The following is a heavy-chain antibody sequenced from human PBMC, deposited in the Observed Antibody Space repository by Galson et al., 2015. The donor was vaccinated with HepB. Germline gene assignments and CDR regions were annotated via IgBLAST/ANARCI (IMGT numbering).Heavy chain of an antibody. CDR3: AAGLDDYGDYLFGY. CDR1: GLTFTSSA. V-gene: IGHV1-58*02. D-gene: IGHD4-17*01. CDR2: IVVGSGNT. J-gene: IGHJ4*02. Sequence: SVKVSCKASGLTFTSSAMQWVRQARGQRLEWIGWIVVGSGNTNYAQKFQERVTITRDMSTSTAYMELSSLRSEDTAVYYCAAGLDDYGDYLFGYWGQGTLVTVSS.